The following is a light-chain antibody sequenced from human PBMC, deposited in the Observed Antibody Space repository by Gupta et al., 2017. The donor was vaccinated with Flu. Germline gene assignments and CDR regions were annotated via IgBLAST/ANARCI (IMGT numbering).Light chain of an antibody. J-gene: IGLJ1*01. CDR1: TSDVGANNY. V-gene: IGLV2-14*01. CDR3: SSYRSSSTSFF. CDR2: GVN. Sequence: QSALTQPAPVSGSPGQSIAISCTGTTSDVGANNYVSWYQQHPGKAPKVMIYGVNNRPSGVSDRFSGSKSGNTASLIISGLQAEDDADYYCSSYRSSSTSFFFGTGTKVTVL.